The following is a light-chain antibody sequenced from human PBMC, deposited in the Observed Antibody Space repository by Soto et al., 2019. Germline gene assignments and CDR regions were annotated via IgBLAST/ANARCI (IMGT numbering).Light chain of an antibody. Sequence: EIVMTQSPATLSVPPGERATLSCRASQSVSSNLAWYQQKPGQAPRLLIYDASTRATGTPARFSGSGSGTKLTLSISSLQSEDGAVYDCQQYNNWPITFGQGTRLEIK. V-gene: IGKV3D-15*01. CDR3: QQYNNWPIT. CDR1: QSVSSN. J-gene: IGKJ5*01. CDR2: DAS.